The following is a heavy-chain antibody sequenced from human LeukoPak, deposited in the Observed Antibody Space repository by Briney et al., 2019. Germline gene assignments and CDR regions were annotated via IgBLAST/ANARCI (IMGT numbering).Heavy chain of an antibody. CDR3: AKPTALASFDN. Sequence: GGSLRLSCAASGFTFSSFAMSWVRQAPGKGLEWLSTIAASSGRTYYADSVKGRFTISRDNSKNTLYLQMNSLRAEDTAVYYCAKPTALASFDNRGQGTLVTVSS. V-gene: IGHV3-23*01. CDR2: IAASSGRT. CDR1: GFTFSSFA. J-gene: IGHJ4*02. D-gene: IGHD5-18*01.